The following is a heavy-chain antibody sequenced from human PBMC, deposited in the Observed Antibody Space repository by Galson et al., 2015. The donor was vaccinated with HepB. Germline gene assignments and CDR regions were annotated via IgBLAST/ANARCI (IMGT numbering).Heavy chain of an antibody. V-gene: IGHV1-69*13. Sequence: SVKVSCKASGGTFSSYASRWVRQAPGQGLEWMGAIIPIYGTINYAQKFQGRVTITADESTRTAYMELSSLRSEDTAVYYCARAVVVAATPRPTIAYGMDVWGQGTTVTVSS. CDR2: IIPIYGTI. CDR3: ARAVVVAATPRPTIAYGMDV. CDR1: GGTFSSYA. J-gene: IGHJ6*02. D-gene: IGHD2-15*01.